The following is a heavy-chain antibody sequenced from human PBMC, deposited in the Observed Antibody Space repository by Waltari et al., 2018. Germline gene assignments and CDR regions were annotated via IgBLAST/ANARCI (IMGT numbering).Heavy chain of an antibody. D-gene: IGHD4-17*01. V-gene: IGHV1-8*03. CDR3: ARATVTTLFNWFDP. J-gene: IGHJ5*02. CDR1: GYTFTSYD. Sequence: QVQLVQSGAEVKKPGASVKVSCKASGYTFTSYDINWVRQATGQGLEWMGWMNPGRGNTGYAQKCQGGVTITRNTSVGTPYMGLSSLRSESTAVYYWARATVTTLFNWFDPWGQVTLVTVSS. CDR2: MNPGRGNT.